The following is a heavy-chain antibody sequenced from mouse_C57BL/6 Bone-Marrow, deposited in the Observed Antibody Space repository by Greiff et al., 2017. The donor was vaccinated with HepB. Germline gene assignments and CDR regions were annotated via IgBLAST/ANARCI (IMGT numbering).Heavy chain of an antibody. CDR1: GFTFSDYY. Sequence: EVKVVDSGGGLVQPGGSLKLSCAASGFTFSDYYMYWVRQTPEKRLEWVAYISNGGGSTYYPDTVKGRFTISRDNAKNTLYLQMSRLKSEDTAMYYCARGVTTVVGKYYAMDYWGQGTSVTVSS. CDR2: ISNGGGST. D-gene: IGHD1-1*01. CDR3: ARGVTTVVGKYYAMDY. V-gene: IGHV5-12*01. J-gene: IGHJ4*01.